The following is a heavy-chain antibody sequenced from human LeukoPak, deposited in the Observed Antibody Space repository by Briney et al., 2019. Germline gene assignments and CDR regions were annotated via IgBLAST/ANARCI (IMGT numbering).Heavy chain of an antibody. CDR2: ISWNSGSI. CDR1: GFTFDDYA. D-gene: IGHD6-13*01. J-gene: IGHJ3*02. V-gene: IGHV3-9*01. Sequence: PGGSLRLSCAASGFTFDDYAMHWVRQAPGKGLEWVSGISWNSGSIGYADSVKGRFTISRDNAKNSLYLQMNSLRAEDTALYYCAKDVGYATAAPGDAFDIWGQGTMVTVSS. CDR3: AKDVGYATAAPGDAFDI.